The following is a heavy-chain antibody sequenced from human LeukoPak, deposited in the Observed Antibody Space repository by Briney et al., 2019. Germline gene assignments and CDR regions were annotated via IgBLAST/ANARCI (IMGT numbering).Heavy chain of an antibody. Sequence: GGSLRLSCAASGFTFRTHAMNWFRQAPGKGLDGVAPISSSSTYIHYVASVKGRFTISRDTNSLYLQMNSLRAEDTAVYICARERDCGTSCGTYYFVSWGQGTLVTVSS. CDR1: GFTFRTHA. J-gene: IGHJ4*02. D-gene: IGHD2-2*01. V-gene: IGHV3-21*01. CDR3: ARERDCGTSCGTYYFVS. CDR2: ISSSSTYI.